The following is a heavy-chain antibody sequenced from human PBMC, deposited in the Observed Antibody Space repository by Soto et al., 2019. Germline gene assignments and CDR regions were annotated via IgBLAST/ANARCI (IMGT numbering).Heavy chain of an antibody. CDR3: ARDPSGGIAVAGTWDY. J-gene: IGHJ4*02. Sequence: GGSLRLSCAASGFTFSSYAMHWVRQAPGKGLEWVAVISYDGSNKYYADSVKGRFTISRDNSKNTLYLQMNSLRAEDTAVYYCARDPSGGIAVAGTWDYWGQGTLVTVSS. CDR1: GFTFSSYA. V-gene: IGHV3-30-3*01. CDR2: ISYDGSNK. D-gene: IGHD6-19*01.